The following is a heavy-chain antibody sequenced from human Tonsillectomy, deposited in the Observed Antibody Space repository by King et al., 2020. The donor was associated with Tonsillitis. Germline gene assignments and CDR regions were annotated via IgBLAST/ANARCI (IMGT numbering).Heavy chain of an antibody. J-gene: IGHJ1*01. CDR1: GFTFSSYA. CDR3: AKVTLVGAAGGFAEYFQH. Sequence: VQLVESGGGLVQPGGSLRLSCAASGFTFSSYAMSWVRQAPGKGLEWVSAISGSGGSTYYADSVKGRFTISRDNSKNTLYLQMNSLRAEDTAVYYCAKVTLVGAAGGFAEYFQHWGQGTLVTVSS. D-gene: IGHD6-13*01. CDR2: ISGSGGST. V-gene: IGHV3-23*04.